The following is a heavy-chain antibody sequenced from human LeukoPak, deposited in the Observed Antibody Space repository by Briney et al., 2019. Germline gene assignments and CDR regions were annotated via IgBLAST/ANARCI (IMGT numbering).Heavy chain of an antibody. CDR3: AGYRIAVAGYGTDAFDI. V-gene: IGHV5-51*01. Sequence: GESLKISCKGFGYLFTSYWIAWVRQMPGKGLEWMGIIYPGDSDTRYSPSFQGQVTISADKSISTDYLQWSSLKASDTAMCYCAGYRIAVAGYGTDAFDIWGQGTMVTVSS. D-gene: IGHD6-19*01. J-gene: IGHJ3*02. CDR2: IYPGDSDT. CDR1: GYLFTSYW.